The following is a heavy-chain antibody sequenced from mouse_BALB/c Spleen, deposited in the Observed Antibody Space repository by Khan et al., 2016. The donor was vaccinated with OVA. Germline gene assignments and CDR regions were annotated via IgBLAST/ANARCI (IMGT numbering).Heavy chain of an antibody. CDR2: IHPGNGDT. J-gene: IGHJ3*01. D-gene: IGHD2-2*01. CDR1: GYMFTSYW. Sequence: VQLQQPGTVLARPGASVKMSCKASGYMFTSYWMHWVKQRPGQGLEWIGAIHPGNGDTRYNQKLKGKAKLTAVTFATTAYMQLRRLTTEDSAVYYCTRWGYWLAYWGPGARVTVSA. V-gene: IGHV1-5*01. CDR3: TRWGYWLAY.